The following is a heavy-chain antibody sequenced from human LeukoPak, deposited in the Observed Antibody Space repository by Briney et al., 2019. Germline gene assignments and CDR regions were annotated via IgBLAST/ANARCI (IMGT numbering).Heavy chain of an antibody. V-gene: IGHV7-4-1*02. CDR3: GRDPKLGIRVYTYGYIDF. J-gene: IGHJ4*02. Sequence: ASVKVSCKTSGYTFTTYAISWVRQAPGQGLEWMGWINTNSGNPTYAHGFFTGRYVLSLDTSVNTAYLQITGLKADDTAVYYCGRDPKLGIRVYTYGYIDFWVQGTLVTVAS. D-gene: IGHD5-18*01. CDR2: INTNSGNP. CDR1: GYTFTTYA.